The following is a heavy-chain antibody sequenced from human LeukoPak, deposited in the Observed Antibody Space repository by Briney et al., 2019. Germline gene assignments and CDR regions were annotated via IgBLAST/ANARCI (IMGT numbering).Heavy chain of an antibody. CDR1: GGSFSGYY. CDR2: IYTSGST. D-gene: IGHD3-22*01. Sequence: SETLSLTCAVYGGSFSGYYWSWIRQPAGKGLEWIGRIYTSGSTNYNPSLKSRVTISVDTSKNQFSLKLSSVTAADTAVYYCARDQYYYDSSGHSRRFDYWGQGTLVTVSS. CDR3: ARDQYYYDSSGHSRRFDY. J-gene: IGHJ4*02. V-gene: IGHV4-59*10.